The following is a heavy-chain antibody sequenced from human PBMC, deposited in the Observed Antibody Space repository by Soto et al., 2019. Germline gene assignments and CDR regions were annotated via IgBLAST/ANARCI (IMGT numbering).Heavy chain of an antibody. J-gene: IGHJ4*02. CDR3: ARGAADTAMVDS. V-gene: IGHV4-59*01. Sequence: SEPLDLTCTFSGGSIRSYYWTWIRHPPVKVLEWLVYIFYSGSTFYNPSLKSRVTISIHTSKSQFSLQLTSVTAADTAVYYCARGAADTAMVDSWGQGTLVTVSS. D-gene: IGHD5-18*01. CDR1: GGSIRSYY. CDR2: IFYSGST.